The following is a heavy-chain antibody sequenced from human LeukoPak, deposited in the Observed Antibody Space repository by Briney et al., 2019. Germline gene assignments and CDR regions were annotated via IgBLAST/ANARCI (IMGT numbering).Heavy chain of an antibody. J-gene: IGHJ4*02. CDR1: GFTFSSYA. D-gene: IGHD3-22*01. Sequence: PGGSLRLSCAASGFTFSSYAMSWVRQAPGKGLEWVSAISGSGGSTYYADSVKGRFTISRDNSKNTLYLQMNSLRAEDTAVYYCAKDPSDYDSSGYYYGNWGQGTLVTVSS. CDR3: AKDPSDYDSSGYYYGN. CDR2: ISGSGGST. V-gene: IGHV3-23*01.